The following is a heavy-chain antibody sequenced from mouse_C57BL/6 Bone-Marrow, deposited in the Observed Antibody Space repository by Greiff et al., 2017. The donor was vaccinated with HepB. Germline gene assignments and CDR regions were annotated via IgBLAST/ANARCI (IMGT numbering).Heavy chain of an antibody. J-gene: IGHJ2*01. V-gene: IGHV1-82*01. D-gene: IGHD1-1*01. Sequence: VQVVESGPELVKPGASVKISCKASGYAFSSSWMNWVKQRPGKGLEWIGRIYPGDGDTNYNGKFKGKATLTADKSSSTAYMQLSSLTSEDSAVYFCARSAGSSYPDYWGQGTTLTVSS. CDR2: IYPGDGDT. CDR1: GYAFSSSW. CDR3: ARSAGSSYPDY.